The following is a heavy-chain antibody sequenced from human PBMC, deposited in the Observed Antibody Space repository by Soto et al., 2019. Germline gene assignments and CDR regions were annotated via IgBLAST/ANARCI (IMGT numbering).Heavy chain of an antibody. D-gene: IGHD3-22*01. CDR2: IYYTGST. V-gene: IGHV4-39*01. CDR1: GSSISSSSYY. J-gene: IGHJ5*02. Sequence: SETLSLTCTVSGSSISSSSYYWGWIRQPPGKGLEWIESIYYTGSTYYNPSLKSRVTMSVDTSKNQFSLKLSSVTAADTAVYYCARLLYDRSGYYWFDPWGQGTLVTVSS. CDR3: ARLLYDRSGYYWFDP.